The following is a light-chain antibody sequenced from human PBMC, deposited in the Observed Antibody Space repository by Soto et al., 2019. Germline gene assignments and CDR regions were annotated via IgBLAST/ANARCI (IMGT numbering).Light chain of an antibody. CDR2: GNS. V-gene: IGLV1-40*01. J-gene: IGLJ1*01. Sequence: QSVLTQPPSVSGAPGQRVTISCTGSSSNIGAGYDVHWYQQLPGTAPKLLIYGNSNRPSGVPDRFSGSKSGTSASLAMTGLQAEDEADYYCQSYDSSGVFGTGTKLTVL. CDR3: QSYDSSGV. CDR1: SSNIGAGYD.